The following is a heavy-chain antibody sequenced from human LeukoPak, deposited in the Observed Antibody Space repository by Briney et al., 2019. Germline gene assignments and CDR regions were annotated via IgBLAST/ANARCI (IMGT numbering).Heavy chain of an antibody. D-gene: IGHD2-2*01. Sequence: VASVKVSCKASGYTFIDYYIHWVRQAPGQGLEWMGRINPNSGGTSDVQKFKGRVTMTRDTSITTVYMELSRLTSDDTAVYYCARNLCRHNTCYDYFDNWGQGTLVTVSS. CDR1: GYTFIDYY. J-gene: IGHJ4*02. CDR3: ARNLCRHNTCYDYFDN. V-gene: IGHV1-2*06. CDR2: INPNSGGT.